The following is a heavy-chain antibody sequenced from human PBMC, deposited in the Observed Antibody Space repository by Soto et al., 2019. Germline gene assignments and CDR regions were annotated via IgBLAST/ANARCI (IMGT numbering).Heavy chain of an antibody. CDR3: AGMPYTSGLRFDP. CDR1: GGSVSNSNYY. D-gene: IGHD6-19*01. Sequence: SETLSLTCTVSGGSVSNSNYYWGWIRQSPGKGLEWIGSVYYRGRSYSKSSVKSRVSISLDRSNNQCSLKLKSVTAADTAVYFCAGMPYTSGLRFDPWGPGTLVTVSS. J-gene: IGHJ5*02. V-gene: IGHV4-39*07. CDR2: VYYRGRS.